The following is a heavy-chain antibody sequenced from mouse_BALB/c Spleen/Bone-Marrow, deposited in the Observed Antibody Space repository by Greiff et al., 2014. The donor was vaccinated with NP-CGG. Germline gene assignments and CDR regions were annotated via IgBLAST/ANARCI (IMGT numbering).Heavy chain of an antibody. Sequence: VQLQQSGAALVKPGASVKLSCTASGFNIKDTYMHWVKQRPELGLEWIGRIDPANGNTKYDPKFQGKATITADTSSNTAYLQLSSLTSEDTAVYYCANYYYGSHFDYWGQGTTLTVSS. CDR2: IDPANGNT. CDR1: GFNIKDTY. V-gene: IGHV14-3*02. D-gene: IGHD1-1*01. CDR3: ANYYYGSHFDY. J-gene: IGHJ2*01.